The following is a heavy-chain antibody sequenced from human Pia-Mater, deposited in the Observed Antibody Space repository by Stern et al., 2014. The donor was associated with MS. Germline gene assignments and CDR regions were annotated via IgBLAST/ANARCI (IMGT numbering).Heavy chain of an antibody. D-gene: IGHD3-22*01. Sequence: QLQLQESGPGLVKPSQTLSLTCTVSGGSISSGDYYWSWIRQPPGKGLEXIGYIYYSGSTYYNPSLKSRVTISVDTSKNHFSRKLSSVTAADTAVYYCARGGEYYDSSVYSLLDYWGQGTLVTVSS. CDR3: ARGGEYYDSSVYSLLDY. CDR1: GGSISSGDYY. J-gene: IGHJ4*02. V-gene: IGHV4-30-4*01. CDR2: IYYSGST.